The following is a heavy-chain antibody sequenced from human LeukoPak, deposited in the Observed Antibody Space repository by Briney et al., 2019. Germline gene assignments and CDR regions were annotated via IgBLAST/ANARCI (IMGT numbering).Heavy chain of an antibody. CDR2: INPDGSQK. V-gene: IGHV3-7*01. CDR3: ATSAHSSGND. D-gene: IGHD3-22*01. Sequence: GGSLRLSCAVSGFTFGTYWMSRVRQAPGKGLECVANINPDGSQKYYLDSVKGRFTISRDNAKNALYLEMNSLRAEDTALYYCATSAHSSGNDWGHGTLVTVSS. CDR1: GFTFGTYW. J-gene: IGHJ4*01.